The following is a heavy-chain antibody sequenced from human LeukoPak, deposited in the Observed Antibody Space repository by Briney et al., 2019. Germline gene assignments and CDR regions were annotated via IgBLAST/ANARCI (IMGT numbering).Heavy chain of an antibody. V-gene: IGHV4-59*01. CDR1: GGSISPYY. D-gene: IGHD3-10*01. J-gene: IGHJ4*02. CDR3: VRITKGTVEY. Sequence: SETLSLTCTISGGSISPYYWGWIRQPPGKGLEWIGYISYSGDTNYTPSLKSRVTISVDTSKNQFSLKVSSVTAADTAVYYCVRITKGTVEYWGQGTLVTVSS. CDR2: ISYSGDT.